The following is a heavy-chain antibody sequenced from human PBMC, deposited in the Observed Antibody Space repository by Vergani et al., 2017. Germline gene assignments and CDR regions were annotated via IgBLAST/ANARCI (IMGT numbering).Heavy chain of an antibody. D-gene: IGHD1-1*01. CDR1: GGSISSGGYY. V-gene: IGHV4-61*08. CDR2: IYYSGST. J-gene: IGHJ6*02. Sequence: QVQLQESGPGLVKPSQTLSLTCTVSGGSISSGGYYWSWIRQPPGKGLEWIGYIYYSGSTNYNPSLKSRVTLSVDTSKNQFSLKLSSVTAADTAVYYCARVGHWNDLGFYYYYGMDVWGQGTTVTVSS. CDR3: ARVGHWNDLGFYYYYGMDV.